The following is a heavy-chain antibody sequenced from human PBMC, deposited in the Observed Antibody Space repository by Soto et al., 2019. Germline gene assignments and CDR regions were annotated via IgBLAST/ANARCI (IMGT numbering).Heavy chain of an antibody. CDR3: AVLTTVTGADY. D-gene: IGHD4-17*01. V-gene: IGHV3-23*01. J-gene: IGHJ4*02. Sequence: EVQLLESGGGLVQPGGSRRLSCAASGFMFSSYVMSWVRQAPGKGLEWVSGISGSGSRTYYADPVKGRFSISRDNSKNPLFLQMNSLRVEDTAVYYCAVLTTVTGADYWGQGTLVIVPS. CDR1: GFMFSSYV. CDR2: ISGSGSRT.